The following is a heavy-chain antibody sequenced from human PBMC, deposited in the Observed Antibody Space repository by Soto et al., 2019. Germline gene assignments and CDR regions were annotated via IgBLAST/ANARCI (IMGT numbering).Heavy chain of an antibody. CDR1: GGSISSGGYS. D-gene: IGHD3-3*01. CDR3: ARLPISSDYYYYGMDV. Sequence: SETLSLTCAASGGSISSGGYSWSWIRQPPGKGLEWIGYIYHSGNIYYNPSLKSRVAISVDRSKNQFSLKLSSVTAADTAVYYCARLPISSDYYYYGMDVWGQGTTVTVSS. J-gene: IGHJ6*02. CDR2: IYHSGNI. V-gene: IGHV4-30-2*01.